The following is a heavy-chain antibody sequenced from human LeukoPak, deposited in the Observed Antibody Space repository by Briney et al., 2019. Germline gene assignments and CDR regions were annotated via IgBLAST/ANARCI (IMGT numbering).Heavy chain of an antibody. CDR1: GFSLSTSGMR. V-gene: IGHV2-70*04. J-gene: IGHJ4*02. Sequence: SGPTLVNPTQTLTLTCTFSGFSLSTSGMRVSRIRQPPGKALEWLARIDWDDDKFYSTSLKTRLTISKDTSKNQVVLTMTNMDPVDTATYYCARTSNYYDSSGYPYYFDYWGQGTLVTVSS. CDR3: ARTSNYYDSSGYPYYFDY. CDR2: IDWDDDK. D-gene: IGHD3-22*01.